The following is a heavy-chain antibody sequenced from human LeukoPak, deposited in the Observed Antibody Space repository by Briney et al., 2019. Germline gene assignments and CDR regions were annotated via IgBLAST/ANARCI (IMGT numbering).Heavy chain of an antibody. D-gene: IGHD6-13*01. CDR2: ISYDGSNK. CDR3: HLSSSWTYYYGMDV. CDR1: GFTFSSYG. J-gene: IGHJ6*02. Sequence: QSGGSLRLSCAASGFTFSSYGMHWVRQAPGMGLEWVAVISYDGSNKYYADSVKGRFTISRDNSKNTLYLQMNSLRAEDTAVYYCHLSSSWTYYYGMDVWGQGTTVTVSS. V-gene: IGHV3-30*03.